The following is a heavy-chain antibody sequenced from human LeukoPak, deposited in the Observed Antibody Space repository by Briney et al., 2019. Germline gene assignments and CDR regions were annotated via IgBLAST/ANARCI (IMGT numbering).Heavy chain of an antibody. CDR3: AKEHPSGYSGYDRLKNYYYYGMDV. D-gene: IGHD5-12*01. CDR1: GFTFSTYS. V-gene: IGHV3-30*18. Sequence: PGGSLRLSCAASGFTFSTYSMNWVRQAPGKGLEWVAVISYDGSNKYYADSVKGRFTISRDNSKNTLYLQMNSLRAEDTAVYYCAKEHPSGYSGYDRLKNYYYYGMDVWGQGTTVTVSS. CDR2: ISYDGSNK. J-gene: IGHJ6*02.